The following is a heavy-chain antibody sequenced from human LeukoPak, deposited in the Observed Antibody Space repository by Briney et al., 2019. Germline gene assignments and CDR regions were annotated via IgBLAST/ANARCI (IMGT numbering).Heavy chain of an antibody. D-gene: IGHD6-13*01. J-gene: IGHJ5*02. CDR2: IIPIFGTA. CDR3: ARGGIPARIAAAGTAWSWFDP. Sequence: ASVKVSCKASGGTFSSYAISWVRQAPGQGLEWMGGIIPIFGTANYAQKFQGRVTITADESTSTAYMELSSLRSEDTAVYYCARGGIPARIAAAGTAWSWFDPWGQGTLVTVSS. V-gene: IGHV1-69*13. CDR1: GGTFSSYA.